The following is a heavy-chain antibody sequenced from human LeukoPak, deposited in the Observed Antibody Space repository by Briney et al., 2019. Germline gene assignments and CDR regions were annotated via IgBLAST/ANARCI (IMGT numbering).Heavy chain of an antibody. CDR2: IYYSGST. Sequence: SETLPLTCTVSGGSLSSGGYYWSWIRQHPGKGLEWIGYIYYSGSTYYNPSLKSRVTISVDTSKNQFSLKLSSVTAADTAVYYCARGINYYDSSGLDYWGQGTLVTVSS. J-gene: IGHJ4*02. D-gene: IGHD3-22*01. V-gene: IGHV4-31*03. CDR3: ARGINYYDSSGLDY. CDR1: GGSLSSGGYY.